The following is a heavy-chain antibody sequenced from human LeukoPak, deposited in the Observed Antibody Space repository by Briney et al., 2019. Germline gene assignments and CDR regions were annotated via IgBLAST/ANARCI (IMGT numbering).Heavy chain of an antibody. Sequence: ASVKVSCKTSGYTFTDYGISWVRQAPGQGLEWMGWISVYNGNTNYAQKLQGRVTMTTDTSTSTAYMELRSLRSDDTAVYYCARVGSYYDSSGYWDYWGQGTLVTVSS. CDR1: GYTFTDYG. CDR2: ISVYNGNT. J-gene: IGHJ4*02. V-gene: IGHV1-18*01. D-gene: IGHD3-22*01. CDR3: ARVGSYYDSSGYWDY.